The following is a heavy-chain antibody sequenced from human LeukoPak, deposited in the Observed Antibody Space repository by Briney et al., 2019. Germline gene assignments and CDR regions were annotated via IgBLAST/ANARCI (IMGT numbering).Heavy chain of an antibody. Sequence: GGSLRLSCAASGFTVGTNYMIWVRQAPGKGLEYLSVIYNDGATYYADSVQGRFTISRDNSKNTLYLQMNSLRVEDTAIYYCASLQSDYDILAAYSRYWGPGTLVSVSS. D-gene: IGHD3-9*01. J-gene: IGHJ4*02. CDR2: IYNDGAT. CDR3: ASLQSDYDILAAYSRY. V-gene: IGHV3-66*01. CDR1: GFTVGTNY.